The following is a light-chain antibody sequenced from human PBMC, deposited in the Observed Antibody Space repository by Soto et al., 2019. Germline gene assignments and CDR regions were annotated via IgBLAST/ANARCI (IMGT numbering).Light chain of an antibody. CDR3: SSYTSSSVV. CDR1: TRDIAGYNY. CDR2: DVS. V-gene: IGLV2-14*01. J-gene: IGLJ2*01. Sequence: QSALTQPASVSGSLGQSITISCTGTTRDIAGYNYISWYQQHPGKAPKLMIYDVSNRPSGVSNRFSGSKSGNTASLTISGLQAEDEADYYCSSYTSSSVVFGGGTKLTVL.